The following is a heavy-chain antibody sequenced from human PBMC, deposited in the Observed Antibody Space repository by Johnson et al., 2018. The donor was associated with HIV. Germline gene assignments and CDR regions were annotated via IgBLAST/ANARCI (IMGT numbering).Heavy chain of an antibody. CDR2: ISWNSGSL. D-gene: IGHD3/OR15-3a*01. CDR1: GFTFDDYA. Sequence: VQLVESGGGLVQPGGSLRLSCAASGFTFDDYAMHWVRQAPGKGLEWVSGISWNSGSLGQADSVTGRFTISRANAKNSLYLQMNSMRAEDTALYYCAKDIRADWTDAFDIWGQGTMVTVSS. V-gene: IGHV3-9*01. J-gene: IGHJ3*02. CDR3: AKDIRADWTDAFDI.